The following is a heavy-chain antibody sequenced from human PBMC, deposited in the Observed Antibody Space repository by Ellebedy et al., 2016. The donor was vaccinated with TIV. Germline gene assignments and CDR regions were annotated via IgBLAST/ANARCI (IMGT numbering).Heavy chain of an antibody. CDR3: ATDHTYYDFWSAQNYMDV. V-gene: IGHV3-23*01. Sequence: GGSLRLSXEVSGFTFSNYAMSWVRQAPGKGLEWVSATSGSGGSTYYADSVKGRFTISRDNSKNTLYLQMNSLRAEDTAVYYCATDHTYYDFWSAQNYMDVWGKGTTVTVSS. CDR1: GFTFSNYA. D-gene: IGHD3-3*01. J-gene: IGHJ6*03. CDR2: TSGSGGST.